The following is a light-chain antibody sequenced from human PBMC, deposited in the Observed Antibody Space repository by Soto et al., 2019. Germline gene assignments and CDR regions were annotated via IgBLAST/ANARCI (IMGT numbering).Light chain of an antibody. J-gene: IGLJ2*01. CDR1: ISNIGSTY. Sequence: QSVLTQPPSASGTPGQRVTISCSGSISNIGSTYIYWYQQLPGTAPKLLIDRNKQRPSGVPDRFSGSKSGTSASLAISGLRSEDEADYYCAACNDSLSGVVFGGGTKLTVL. CDR3: AACNDSLSGVV. CDR2: RNK. V-gene: IGLV1-47*01.